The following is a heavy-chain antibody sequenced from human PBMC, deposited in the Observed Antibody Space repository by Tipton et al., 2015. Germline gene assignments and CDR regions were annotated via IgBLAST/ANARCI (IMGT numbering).Heavy chain of an antibody. CDR2: INPNSGGT. Sequence: QLVQSGAEVKKPGASVKVSCKASGYTFTGYYIHWVRQAPGQGLEWMGWINPNSGGTNYAQKFQGWVTMTRDTSISTAYMELSRLRSDDTAVYYCARGDDYYDSTGYHDAFDIWGQGTMVTVSS. CDR3: ARGDDYYDSTGYHDAFDI. V-gene: IGHV1-2*04. CDR1: GYTFTGYY. D-gene: IGHD3-22*01. J-gene: IGHJ3*02.